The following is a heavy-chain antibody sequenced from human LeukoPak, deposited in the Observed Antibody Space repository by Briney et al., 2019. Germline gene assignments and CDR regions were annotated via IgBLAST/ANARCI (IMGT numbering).Heavy chain of an antibody. Sequence: GESLKISCKGSGYSFTSYWIGWVRQMPGKGLEWMGIIYPGDSDTRYSPSFQGQVTISADKSISTAYLQWSSLKASDTAMYYCARHAMARFEELSPDYWGQGTLVTVSS. CDR1: GYSFTSYW. D-gene: IGHD3-10*01. V-gene: IGHV5-51*01. J-gene: IGHJ4*02. CDR2: IYPGDSDT. CDR3: ARHAMARFEELSPDY.